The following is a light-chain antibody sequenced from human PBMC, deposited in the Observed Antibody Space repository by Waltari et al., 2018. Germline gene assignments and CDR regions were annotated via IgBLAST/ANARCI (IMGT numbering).Light chain of an antibody. V-gene: IGKV3-15*01. CDR3: HQYNNWPLYT. J-gene: IGKJ2*01. CDR1: QRIGGN. CDR2: SAS. Sequence: EIVMTQFPRTLSVSPGERVTLSCRASQRIGGNLAWYQQKPGQAPRPRLYSASTRATGVPAWFGGRASGSDFYLTISSMQSEDYAVYYCHQYNNWPLYTFGQGTKLEIK.